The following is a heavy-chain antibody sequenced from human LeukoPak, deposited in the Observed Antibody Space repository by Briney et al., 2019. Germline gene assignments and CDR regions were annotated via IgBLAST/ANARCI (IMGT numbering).Heavy chain of an antibody. J-gene: IGHJ6*03. D-gene: IGHD3-10*01. CDR2: INPNSGGT. CDR3: ARVHYYGSGSYYNPSYYYYMDV. CDR1: GGTFSSYA. V-gene: IGHV1-2*02. Sequence: GASVKVSCKASGGTFSSYAISWVRQAPGQGLEWMGWINPNSGGTNYAQKFQGRVTMTRDTSISTAYMELSRLRSDDTAVYYCARVHYYGSGSYYNPSYYYYMDVWGKGTTVTVSS.